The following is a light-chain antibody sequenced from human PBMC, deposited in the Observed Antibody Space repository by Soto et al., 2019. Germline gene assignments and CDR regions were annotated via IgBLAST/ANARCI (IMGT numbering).Light chain of an antibody. J-gene: IGKJ1*01. CDR2: KAS. Sequence: DIQVTQSPSTLSASVGDRVTVTCRASQSISSWLAWYQQKAGKAPKLLIYKASALESGVPSRFSGSGSGTEFTLTISSLEPEDFATYYCQHYNTYPWTFGQGTKVDI. V-gene: IGKV1-5*03. CDR1: QSISSW. CDR3: QHYNTYPWT.